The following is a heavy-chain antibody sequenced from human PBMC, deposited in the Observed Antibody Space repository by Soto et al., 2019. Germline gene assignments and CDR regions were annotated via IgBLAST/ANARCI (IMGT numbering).Heavy chain of an antibody. CDR3: ATQTISYTWDV. D-gene: IGHD1-1*01. Sequence: QVQLQESGPGLVKPSGTLSLSCAVSGGSITNTKWWPWVRQDPGKGLEWIGGISRSEGSTYNPSLKCQVAMSLATSNNHSSLRLSSGTAADTAVYYCATQTISYTWDVWGQGTTVTVS. CDR1: GGSITNTKW. V-gene: IGHV4-4*02. J-gene: IGHJ6*02. CDR2: ISRSEGS.